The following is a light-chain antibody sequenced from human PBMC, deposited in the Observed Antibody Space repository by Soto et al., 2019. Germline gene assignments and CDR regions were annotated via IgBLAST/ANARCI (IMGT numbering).Light chain of an antibody. CDR1: SSDVGTYNY. CDR2: EVS. J-gene: IGLJ2*01. Sequence: QSVLTQPASVSGSPGQSITISCTGTSSDVGTYNYVSWYQQHPAKAPKLMIFEVSNRPSGVSNRFSGSKSGNTASLTISGLQAEDEAEYYCSSYTGSSTNTVVFGGGTKLTVI. CDR3: SSYTGSSTNTVV. V-gene: IGLV2-14*01.